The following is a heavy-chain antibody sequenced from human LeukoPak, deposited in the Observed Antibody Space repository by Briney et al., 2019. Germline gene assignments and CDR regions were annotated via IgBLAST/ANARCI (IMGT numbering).Heavy chain of an antibody. D-gene: IGHD3-10*01. CDR3: ARRITMVRGIAYAKDWFDP. V-gene: IGHV4-34*01. Sequence: SETLSLTCAVYGGSFSGYYWSWIRQPPGKGLEWIGEINHSGSTNYNPSLKSRVTISVDTSKNQFSLKLSSVTAADTAVYYCARRITMVRGIAYAKDWFDPWGQGTLVTVSS. CDR2: INHSGST. J-gene: IGHJ5*02. CDR1: GGSFSGYY.